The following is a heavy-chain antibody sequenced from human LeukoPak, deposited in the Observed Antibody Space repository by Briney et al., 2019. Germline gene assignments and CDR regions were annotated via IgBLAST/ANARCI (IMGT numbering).Heavy chain of an antibody. V-gene: IGHV3-30*18. Sequence: GGSLRLSCAASGFTFSSYGMHWVRQAPGKGLEWVAVISYDGSNKYYADSVKGRFTISRGNSKNTLYLQMNSLRAEDTAVYYCAKAPPGDPWGQGTLVTVSS. CDR1: GFTFSSYG. J-gene: IGHJ5*02. CDR3: AKAPPGDP. CDR2: ISYDGSNK. D-gene: IGHD1-14*01.